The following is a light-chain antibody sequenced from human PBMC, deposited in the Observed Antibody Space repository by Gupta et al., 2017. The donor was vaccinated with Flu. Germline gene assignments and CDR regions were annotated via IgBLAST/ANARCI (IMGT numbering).Light chain of an antibody. V-gene: IGKV3-15*01. CDR2: GAS. CDR1: ESVTSN. J-gene: IGKJ1*01. CDR3: RQEYNWPWT. Sequence: PVTLSVAPGDRASRTCRASESVTSNLAWYQQRPGQAPRLLVHGASASATGIPARFSVSGPGTDFTLTIRVPQSEDFAVYSCRQEYNWPWTFGQGTKVEIK.